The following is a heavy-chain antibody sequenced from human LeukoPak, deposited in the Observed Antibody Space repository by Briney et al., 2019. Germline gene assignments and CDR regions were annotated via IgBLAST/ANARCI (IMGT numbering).Heavy chain of an antibody. CDR1: GFTFSSYG. D-gene: IGHD2-8*01. J-gene: IGHJ4*02. CDR2: ISYDGSNK. CDR3: AKGFLYNFDY. V-gene: IGHV3-30*18. Sequence: GGSLRLSCAASGFTFSSYGMHWVRQAPGKGLEWVAVISYDGSNKYYADSVKGRFTISRDNSKNTLYLQTNSLRAEDTAVYYCAKGFLYNFDYWGQGTLVTVSS.